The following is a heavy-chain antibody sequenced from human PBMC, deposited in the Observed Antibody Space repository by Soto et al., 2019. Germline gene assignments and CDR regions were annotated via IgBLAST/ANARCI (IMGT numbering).Heavy chain of an antibody. Sequence: QVQLQQWGAGLLKPSETLSLTCAVSGGSFNANYWSWIRQPPGKGLDWIGEINHDGRTNYNPSLKVRVTISVDTSKTQFSLRLSSVADADTAVYYCASARWDYWGQGTLVTVSS. CDR2: INHDGRT. V-gene: IGHV4-34*01. CDR3: ASARWDY. CDR1: GGSFNANY. J-gene: IGHJ4*02.